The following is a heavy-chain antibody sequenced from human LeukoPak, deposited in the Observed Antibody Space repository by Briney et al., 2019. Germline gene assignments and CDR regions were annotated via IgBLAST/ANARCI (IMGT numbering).Heavy chain of an antibody. D-gene: IGHD3-22*01. V-gene: IGHV3-48*01. Sequence: GGSLRLSCAASGFTFSSYSMNWVRQAPGKGLEWVSYISSSSSTIYYADSVKGRFTISRDNAKNSLYLQMNSLSAEDTAVYYCARVDYDSSGYYGTGYYYYMDVWGNGTTVTVSS. J-gene: IGHJ6*03. CDR3: ARVDYDSSGYYGTGYYYYMDV. CDR2: ISSSSSTI. CDR1: GFTFSSYS.